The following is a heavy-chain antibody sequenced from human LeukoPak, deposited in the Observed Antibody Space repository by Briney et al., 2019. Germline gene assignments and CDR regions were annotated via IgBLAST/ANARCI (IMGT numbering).Heavy chain of an antibody. CDR1: GFTFSSYE. CDR3: AITIFGVGN. V-gene: IGHV3-48*03. D-gene: IGHD3-3*01. Sequence: PGGSLRLSCAASGFTFSSYEMNWVRQAPGKGLEWVSYISSSGSTIYYADSVKGRFTISRDNAKNLLYLQMSSLRAEDTAVYYRAITIFGVGNWGQGTLVTVSS. CDR2: ISSSGSTI. J-gene: IGHJ4*02.